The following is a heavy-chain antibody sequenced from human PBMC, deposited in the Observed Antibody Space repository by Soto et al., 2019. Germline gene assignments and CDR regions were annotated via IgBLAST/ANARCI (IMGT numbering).Heavy chain of an antibody. CDR2: ISYDGSNK. V-gene: IGHV3-30*18. D-gene: IGHD2-15*01. J-gene: IGHJ6*02. CDR3: AKEVMSFGRTCNSVGGMDV. Sequence: QVQLVESGGGVVQPGRSLRLSCAASGFTFSSYGMHWVRQAPGKGLEWVAVISYDGSNKYYADSVKGRFTISRDNSKNTLYLQMNSLRAEDTAVYYCAKEVMSFGRTCNSVGGMDVWGQGTTVTVSS. CDR1: GFTFSSYG.